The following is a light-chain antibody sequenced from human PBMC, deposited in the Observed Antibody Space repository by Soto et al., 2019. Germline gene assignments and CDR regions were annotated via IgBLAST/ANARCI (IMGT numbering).Light chain of an antibody. CDR1: QSVSSNY. CDR2: GAS. J-gene: IGKJ4*01. V-gene: IGKV3-20*01. CDR3: QHYGTSPLT. Sequence: EIVLTQSPGTLSLSPGERATLSCRASQSVSSNYLAWYQHKPGQAPRLLIYGASSRATGVPDRFSSSGSGTDFTLTISRLEPEDVAMYYCQHYGTSPLTFGGGTKVE.